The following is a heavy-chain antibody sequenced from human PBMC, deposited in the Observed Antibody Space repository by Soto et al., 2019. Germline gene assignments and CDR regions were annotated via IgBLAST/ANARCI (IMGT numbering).Heavy chain of an antibody. Sequence: QVQLVESGGGVVQPGRSLRLSCAASGFSFSNCGMHWVRQAPGKGLEWVAAISSDGSDKYYSESVKGRFTISRDNSKNTLFRQMISLRVEDTAVYYCVKGSEVARQELDYWGQGTLVTVSS. CDR2: ISSDGSDK. V-gene: IGHV3-30*18. CDR1: GFSFSNCG. D-gene: IGHD2-15*01. J-gene: IGHJ4*02. CDR3: VKGSEVARQELDY.